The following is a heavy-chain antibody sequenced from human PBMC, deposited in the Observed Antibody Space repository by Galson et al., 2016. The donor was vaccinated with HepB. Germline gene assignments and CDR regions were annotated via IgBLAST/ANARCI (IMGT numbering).Heavy chain of an antibody. D-gene: IGHD6-19*01. CDR3: ARSTYSSGWYSGWFDL. V-gene: IGHV4-34*01. J-gene: IGHJ5*02. CDR2: MNHSGSA. Sequence: ETLSLTCGVHGGSFTAYYWSWIRQAPGKGLEWIGEMNHSGSANYNPPLRSRVTMSVDRSRNQFSLKLSSVTAADTAVYYCARSTYSSGWYSGWFDLWGQGIVVTVSS. CDR1: GGSFTAYY.